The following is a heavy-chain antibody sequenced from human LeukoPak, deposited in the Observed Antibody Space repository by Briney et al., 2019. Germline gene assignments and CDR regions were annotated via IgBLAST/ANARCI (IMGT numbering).Heavy chain of an antibody. Sequence: ASVKVSCKASGYTFTSYYMHWVRQAPGQGLEWMGIINPSGGSTSYAQKFQGRVTMTRDMSTSTVYMELSSLRSEDTAVYYCARESGTGYSYDGDWGQGTLVTVSS. V-gene: IGHV1-46*01. CDR2: INPSGGST. D-gene: IGHD5-18*01. J-gene: IGHJ4*02. CDR3: ARESGTGYSYDGD. CDR1: GYTFTSYY.